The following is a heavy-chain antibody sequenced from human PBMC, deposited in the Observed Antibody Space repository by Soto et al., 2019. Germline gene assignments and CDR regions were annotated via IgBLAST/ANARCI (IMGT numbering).Heavy chain of an antibody. D-gene: IGHD3-10*01. CDR1: GFTFRSYS. CDR2: ISASSSAI. Sequence: EVQLVESGGGLVQSGGSLRLSCAASGFTFRSYSMNWVRQAPGKGLEWVSYISASSSAIYYADSVKGRFTVSRDNAKNSLYLQLNSLRDEDTAMSYCARVPYGSGSWGMDVWGQGTTVTVSS. CDR3: ARVPYGSGSWGMDV. V-gene: IGHV3-48*02. J-gene: IGHJ6*02.